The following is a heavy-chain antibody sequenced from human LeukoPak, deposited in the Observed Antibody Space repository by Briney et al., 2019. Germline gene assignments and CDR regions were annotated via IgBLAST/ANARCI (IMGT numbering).Heavy chain of an antibody. CDR3: ARRSSSSSFDH. CDR2: INWNGGST. Sequence: GGSLRLPCAASGFTFDDYGMSWVRQAPGKGLKWVSGINWNGGSTGYADSVKGRFTFSRDNAKNSLYLQMNSLRAEDTALYYCARRSSSSSFDHWGQGTLVTVSS. V-gene: IGHV3-20*04. D-gene: IGHD6-6*01. J-gene: IGHJ4*02. CDR1: GFTFDDYG.